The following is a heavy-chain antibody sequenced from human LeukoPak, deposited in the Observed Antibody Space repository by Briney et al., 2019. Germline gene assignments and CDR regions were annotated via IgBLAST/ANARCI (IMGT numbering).Heavy chain of an antibody. Sequence: PSETLSLTCTVSGGSISSYYWSWIRQTPGKGLEWIGYMYYSGSTNYNPSLKSRVTISVDTSKNQFSLKLSSVTAADTAVYYCAREVPLAAAGPKAQVYYYYYYMDVWGKGTTVTISS. CDR1: GGSISSYY. CDR3: AREVPLAAAGPKAQVYYYYYYMDV. CDR2: MYYSGST. D-gene: IGHD6-13*01. J-gene: IGHJ6*03. V-gene: IGHV4-59*01.